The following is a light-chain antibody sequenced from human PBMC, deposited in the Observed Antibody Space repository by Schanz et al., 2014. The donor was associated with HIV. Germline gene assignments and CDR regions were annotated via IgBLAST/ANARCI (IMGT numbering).Light chain of an antibody. CDR1: SSDVGDYDF. V-gene: IGLV2-8*01. J-gene: IGLJ3*02. CDR2: EVS. Sequence: QSVLTQPPSASGSPGQSVTISCTGTSSDVGDYDFVSWYQQHPGKAPKLMIYEVSKRPSGVPDRFSGSKSGNTASLTVSGLQAEDEADYYCISYAGSNTWVFGGGTKPTVL. CDR3: ISYAGSNTWV.